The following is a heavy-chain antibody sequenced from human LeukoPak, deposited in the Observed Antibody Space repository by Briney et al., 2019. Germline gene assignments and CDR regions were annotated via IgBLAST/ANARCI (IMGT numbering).Heavy chain of an antibody. D-gene: IGHD3-3*01. CDR3: ARGFLEWLFLDY. CDR2: INPSGGRT. CDR1: GYTFTNYY. Sequence: ASVKVSCKASGYTFTNYYMHWVRQAPGQGLEWMGVINPSGGRTTCAQKFQGRVTMTSDTSTSTVYMELRSLRSEDTAIYYCARGFLEWLFLDYWGQGPLVTVSS. V-gene: IGHV1-46*01. J-gene: IGHJ4*02.